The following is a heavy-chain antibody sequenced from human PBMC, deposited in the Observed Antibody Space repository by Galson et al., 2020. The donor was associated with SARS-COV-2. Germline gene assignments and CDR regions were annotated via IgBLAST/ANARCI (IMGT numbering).Heavy chain of an antibody. CDR1: GGSISSSSYY. CDR3: AREGGRNEITIFGVVTDYYYYYGMDV. V-gene: IGHV4-39*02. J-gene: IGHJ6*02. Sequence: SETLSLTCTVSGGSISSSSYYWGWIRQPPGKGLEWIGSIYYSGSTYYNPSLKSRVTISVDTSKNQFSLKLSSVTAADTAVYYCAREGGRNEITIFGVVTDYYYYYGMDVWGQGTTVTVSS. CDR2: IYYSGST. D-gene: IGHD3-3*01.